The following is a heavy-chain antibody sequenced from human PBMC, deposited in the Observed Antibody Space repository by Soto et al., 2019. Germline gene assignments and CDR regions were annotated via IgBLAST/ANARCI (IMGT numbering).Heavy chain of an antibody. V-gene: IGHV3-74*01. CDR2: IKSDGSST. CDR3: AIGGGDYNYFDH. J-gene: IGHJ4*02. Sequence: EVQLVESGGGLVQPGGSLRLSCAASGFLFSTYWMFWVRQVPRKWLLWVSRIKSDGSSTSYADSVKGRFTISRDNTKNTLYLQMTSLGAEDTAVYYCAIGGGDYNYFDHWGQGILVTVSS. CDR1: GFLFSTYW. D-gene: IGHD2-21*01.